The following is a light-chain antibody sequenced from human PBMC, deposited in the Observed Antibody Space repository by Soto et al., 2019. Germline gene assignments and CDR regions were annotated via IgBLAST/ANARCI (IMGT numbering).Light chain of an antibody. Sequence: ILLTHSPSSLSASVGDRVTITCRASHGIDTSLAWYQQKPGKAPKLLIYAASNFQSGVPSRFSGSGSGTHFTLTTSSLQPEDFATYYCQQLHGYPITFGQGTRPEIK. J-gene: IGKJ5*01. V-gene: IGKV1-9*01. CDR3: QQLHGYPIT. CDR1: HGIDTS. CDR2: AAS.